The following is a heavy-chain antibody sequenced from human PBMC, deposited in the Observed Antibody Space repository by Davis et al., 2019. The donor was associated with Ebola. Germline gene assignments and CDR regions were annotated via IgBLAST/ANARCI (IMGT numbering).Heavy chain of an antibody. CDR1: GFTFSNYY. V-gene: IGHV3-11*06. CDR2: ISSSDSLT. J-gene: IGHJ4*02. Sequence: PGGSLRLSCAAPGFTFSNYYMSWIRQAPGKGLEWVSCISSSDSLTDYAESVKGRFTISRDNAKNALYLQMKSLQAEETAVYYCASKGGGLFWSWGQGTLVTVSS. D-gene: IGHD3-9*01. CDR3: ASKGGGLFWS.